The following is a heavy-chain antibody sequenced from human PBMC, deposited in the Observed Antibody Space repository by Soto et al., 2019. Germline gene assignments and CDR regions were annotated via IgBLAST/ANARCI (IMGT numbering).Heavy chain of an antibody. CDR3: ARAPYSGRPLH. D-gene: IGHD1-26*01. V-gene: IGHV3-33*01. CDR1: GFMLGNFG. CDR2: ERNDGSDK. J-gene: IGHJ4*02. Sequence: QVQLVESGGGVVQPGRSLRLSCAVSGFMLGNFGMHWVRQTPGKGLEWVAVERNDGSDKDYADSVKGRFTLSRDNAKNTLYRQMNSLSAEDTAVYSCARAPYSGRPLHWGQGTLVTVSS.